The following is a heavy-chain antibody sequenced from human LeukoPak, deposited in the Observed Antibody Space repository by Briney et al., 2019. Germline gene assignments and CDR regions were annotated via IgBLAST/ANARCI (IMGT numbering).Heavy chain of an antibody. CDR2: IYYSGST. D-gene: IGHD2-2*02. V-gene: IGHV4-59*01. J-gene: IGHJ4*02. Sequence: SETLSLTCTVSGGSISSYYWSWIRQPPGKGLEWNGYIYYSGSTKYNPSLKSRVTISVDTSKNQFSLKLSSVTAADTAVYYCARRLYRYFDYWGQGTLVTVSS. CDR3: ARRLYRYFDY. CDR1: GGSISSYY.